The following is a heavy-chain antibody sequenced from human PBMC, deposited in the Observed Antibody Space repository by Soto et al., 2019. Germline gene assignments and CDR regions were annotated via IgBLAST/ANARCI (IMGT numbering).Heavy chain of an antibody. CDR2: ISSSSSYI. V-gene: IGHV3-21*01. CDR3: ARDPEMVTPPNYYYGMDV. Sequence: GGSLRLSCAASGFTFSSYSMNWVRQAPGKGLEWVSSISSSSSYIYYADSVKGRFTISRDNAKNSLHLQMNSLRAEDTAVYYCARDPEMVTPPNYYYGMDVWGQGTTVTVSS. J-gene: IGHJ6*02. CDR1: GFTFSSYS. D-gene: IGHD5-18*01.